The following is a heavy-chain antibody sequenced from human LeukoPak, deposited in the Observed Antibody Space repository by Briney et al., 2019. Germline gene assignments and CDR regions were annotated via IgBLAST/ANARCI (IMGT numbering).Heavy chain of an antibody. CDR1: GYTFTGYY. V-gene: IGHV1-2*02. CDR2: INPNSGGT. D-gene: IGHD3-22*01. Sequence: GASVKVSCKASGYTFTGYYMHWVRQAPGQGLEWMGWINPNSGGTNYAQKFQGRVTMTRDTSISTAYMELSRLRSDDTAVYYCARAEPYYYDSSGYYSPRAWFDPWGQGTLVTVSS. CDR3: ARAEPYYYDSSGYYSPRAWFDP. J-gene: IGHJ5*02.